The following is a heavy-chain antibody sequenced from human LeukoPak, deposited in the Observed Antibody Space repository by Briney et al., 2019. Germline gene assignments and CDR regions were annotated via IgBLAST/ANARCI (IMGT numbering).Heavy chain of an antibody. J-gene: IGHJ4*02. Sequence: SETLSLTCTVSGGSISSYYWSWIRQPAGKGLEWIGRIYTSGSTNYNPSLKSRFTMSVDTSKNQFSLKLSSVTAADTAVYYCARGGGDYERGYFDYWGQGTLVTVSS. CDR2: IYTSGST. CDR3: ARGGGDYERGYFDY. V-gene: IGHV4-4*07. CDR1: GGSISSYY. D-gene: IGHD4-17*01.